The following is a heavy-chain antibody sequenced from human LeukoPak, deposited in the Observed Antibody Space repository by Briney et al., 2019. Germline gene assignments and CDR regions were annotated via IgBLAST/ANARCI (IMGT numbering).Heavy chain of an antibody. Sequence: PGRSLRLSCAASGFTFSSYAMHWARQAPGKGLEWVAVISYDGSNKYYADSVKGRFTISRDNSKNTLYLQMNSLRAEDTAVYYCARVGALRIYYYGMDVWGQGTTVTVSS. CDR3: ARVGALRIYYYGMDV. CDR1: GFTFSSYA. J-gene: IGHJ6*02. D-gene: IGHD1-26*01. V-gene: IGHV3-30-3*01. CDR2: ISYDGSNK.